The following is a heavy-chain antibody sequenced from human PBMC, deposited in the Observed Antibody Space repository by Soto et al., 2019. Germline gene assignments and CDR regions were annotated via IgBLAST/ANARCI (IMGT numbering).Heavy chain of an antibody. J-gene: IGHJ6*02. V-gene: IGHV1-2*02. D-gene: IGHD6-19*01. Sequence: QVQLVQSGAEVKKPGASVKVSCKASGYTFTAYHVHWVRQAPGQGLEWMAWINPYNGATNYAQRFQDRGTLATDTSISTAYMEINQLTSDDAAVYYCASTSGHYSSAWQRLDVWGRGTTVTVSS. CDR2: INPYNGAT. CDR1: GYTFTAYH. CDR3: ASTSGHYSSAWQRLDV.